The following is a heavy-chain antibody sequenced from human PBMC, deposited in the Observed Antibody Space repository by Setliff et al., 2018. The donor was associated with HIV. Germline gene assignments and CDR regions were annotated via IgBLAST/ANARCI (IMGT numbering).Heavy chain of an antibody. CDR3: AKGLSGPFDY. D-gene: IGHD3-16*02. Sequence: GGSLRLSCAASGFTFSSYAVSWVRQAPGKGLEWVSGISGSGGSTYYADSVKGRFTISRDNSKNTLYLQMNSLRAQDTAVYYCAKGLSGPFDYWGQGTLVTVSS. V-gene: IGHV3-23*01. J-gene: IGHJ4*02. CDR2: ISGSGGST. CDR1: GFTFSSYA.